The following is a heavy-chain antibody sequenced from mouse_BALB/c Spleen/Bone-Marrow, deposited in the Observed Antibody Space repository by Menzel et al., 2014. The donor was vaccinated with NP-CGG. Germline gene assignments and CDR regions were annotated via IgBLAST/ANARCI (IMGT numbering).Heavy chain of an antibody. D-gene: IGHD4-1*01. Sequence: EVMLVESGGGLVQPGGSRKLSCAASGFTSSSFGMHWVRQAPEKGLEWVAYISSGSSTIYYADTVKGRFTISRDNPKNTLFLQMTSLRSEDTAMYYCASDWAYYFDYWGQGTTLTVSS. CDR1: GFTSSSFG. J-gene: IGHJ2*01. V-gene: IGHV5-17*02. CDR3: ASDWAYYFDY. CDR2: ISSGSSTI.